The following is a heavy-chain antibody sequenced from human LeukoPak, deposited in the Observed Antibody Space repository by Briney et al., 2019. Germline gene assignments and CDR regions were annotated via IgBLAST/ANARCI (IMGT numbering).Heavy chain of an antibody. Sequence: GGSLRLSCETSGFTFSDYAMHWVRQAPGKGLEWVAMIYYDGSNQYYADSVKGRFIISRDNSKNTLYLQMNSLRAEDTAVYYCAKGLLVSFDYWGQGTLVTVSS. CDR3: AKGLLVSFDY. V-gene: IGHV3-30*02. J-gene: IGHJ4*02. D-gene: IGHD2-15*01. CDR1: GFTFSDYA. CDR2: IYYDGSNQ.